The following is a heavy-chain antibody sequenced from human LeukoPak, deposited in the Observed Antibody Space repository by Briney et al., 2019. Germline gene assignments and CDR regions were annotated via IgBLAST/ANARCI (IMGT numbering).Heavy chain of an antibody. Sequence: PSETLSLTCTVSDGSISTYYWSWIRQPPGKGLEWIGYIYYSGSTNYNPSLKSRVTISVDTSKNQFSLKLSSVTAADTAVYYCARRARLGELSDWGQGTLVTVSS. D-gene: IGHD3-16*02. CDR1: DGSISTYY. J-gene: IGHJ4*02. CDR2: IYYSGST. V-gene: IGHV4-59*01. CDR3: ARRARLGELSD.